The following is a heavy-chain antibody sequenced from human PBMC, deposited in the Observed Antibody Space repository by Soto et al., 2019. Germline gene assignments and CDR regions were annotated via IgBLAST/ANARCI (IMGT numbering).Heavy chain of an antibody. J-gene: IGHJ4*02. CDR1: GFTFSSYS. D-gene: IGHD3-3*01. V-gene: IGHV3-48*02. CDR3: ASPLGRGYYTHTLGY. CDR2: ISGTSTTI. Sequence: EVQLVESGGDLIQPGGSLRLSCAASGFTFSSYSMIWVRQAPGKGLEWVSYISGTSTTIYYADSVRGRFTISRDNAKNSLYLQMNSLRDEDTAVYYCASPLGRGYYTHTLGYWGQGTLVTVSS.